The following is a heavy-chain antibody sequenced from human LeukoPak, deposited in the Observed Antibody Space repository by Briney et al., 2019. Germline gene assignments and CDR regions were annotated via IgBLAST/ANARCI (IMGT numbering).Heavy chain of an antibody. J-gene: IGHJ6*02. V-gene: IGHV3-48*01. CDR1: GFRFSSYS. Sequence: GGSLRLSCAASGFRFSSYSMNWVRQAPGKGLEWVSYMSGDSDIIDYADSVKGRFTISRDNARNSLYLQMNSLRAEDTAVYYCARLTVVESMDVWGQGTTVTVSS. D-gene: IGHD2-15*01. CDR3: ARLTVVESMDV. CDR2: MSGDSDII.